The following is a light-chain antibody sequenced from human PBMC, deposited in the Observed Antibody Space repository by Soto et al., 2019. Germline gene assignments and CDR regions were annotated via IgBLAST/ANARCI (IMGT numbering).Light chain of an antibody. CDR3: CSYAGTYTYV. CDR1: SSDVGGYYY. CDR2: DVS. Sequence: QSALTQPRSVSGSPGQSVTISCTGTSSDVGGYYYVSWYQQHPGKAPKLMIYDVSKRPSGVPDRFSGSKSGNAASLTISGLQAEDESDYYCCSYAGTYTYVFGTGTKVTVL. J-gene: IGLJ1*01. V-gene: IGLV2-11*01.